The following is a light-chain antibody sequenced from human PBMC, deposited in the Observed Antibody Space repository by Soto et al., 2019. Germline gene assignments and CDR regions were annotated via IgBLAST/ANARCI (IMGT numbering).Light chain of an antibody. Sequence: DIQMTQSPSTLSASVGDRVTITCRASQSIGRWLAWYQQKPGKAPKLLIYDDSGLERGVPSRFSGSGSGTECTLTISSLQPDDFATYYCQQYKKYSTFGGGTKVEIK. J-gene: IGKJ4*01. CDR3: QQYKKYST. V-gene: IGKV1-5*01. CDR1: QSIGRW. CDR2: DDS.